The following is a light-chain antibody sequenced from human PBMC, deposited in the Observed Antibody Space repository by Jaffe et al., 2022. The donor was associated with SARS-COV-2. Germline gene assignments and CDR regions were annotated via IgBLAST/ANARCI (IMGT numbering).Light chain of an antibody. Sequence: DIQLTQSPSFLSASVGDGVAITCRASQGISSSLAWYQQRPGKAPKLLIYGASTLHSGVPSRFSGSGSGTEFTLTISSLQPEDFATYYCQQLNSYPYTFGQGTKLEIK. J-gene: IGKJ2*01. CDR1: QGISSS. CDR3: QQLNSYPYT. CDR2: GAS. V-gene: IGKV1-9*01.